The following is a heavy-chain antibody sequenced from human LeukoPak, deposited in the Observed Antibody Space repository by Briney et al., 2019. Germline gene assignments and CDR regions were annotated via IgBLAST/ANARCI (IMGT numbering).Heavy chain of an antibody. Sequence: GGSLRLSCAASGFTFSSYSVNWVRQAPGKGLVWVSYISSSSSTIYYADSVKGRFTISRDNAKNSLYLQMNSLRDEDTAVYYCARELGDGYNYGRGYFDYWGQGTLVTVSS. CDR3: ARELGDGYNYGRGYFDY. CDR1: GFTFSSYS. D-gene: IGHD5-24*01. V-gene: IGHV3-48*02. CDR2: ISSSSSTI. J-gene: IGHJ4*02.